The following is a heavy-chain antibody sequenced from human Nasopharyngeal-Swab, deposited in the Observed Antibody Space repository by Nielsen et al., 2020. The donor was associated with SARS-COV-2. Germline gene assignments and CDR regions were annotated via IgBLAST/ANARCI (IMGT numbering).Heavy chain of an antibody. CDR2: ISSSGKYI. Sequence: GESLKISCAASGFTPASYSMNWVRQAPGKGLEWVSSISSSGKYIYYANSVRGRFTISRDNAKSSLFLQMDSLRAEDTALYYRARDIGDGYNLLYYFDYWGPGTLVTVSS. D-gene: IGHD5-24*01. V-gene: IGHV3-21*01. CDR3: ARDIGDGYNLLYYFDY. J-gene: IGHJ4*02. CDR1: GFTPASYS.